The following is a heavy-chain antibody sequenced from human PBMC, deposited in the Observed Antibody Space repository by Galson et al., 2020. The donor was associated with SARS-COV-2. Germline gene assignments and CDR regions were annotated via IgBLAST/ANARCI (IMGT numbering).Heavy chain of an antibody. V-gene: IGHV4-39*07. J-gene: IGHJ4*02. CDR3: ARASTVYGSGLPFDF. D-gene: IGHD3-10*01. CDR1: GDSISSGPHY. CDR2: IYYGGNT. Sequence: SETLSLTFTVSGDSISSGPHYWGWVRQPPGKGLEWIGNIYYGGNTFYSPSLKNRVTISVDSSNNQFSLNLASVTAADTALYYCARASTVYGSGLPFDFWGQGTLVTVS.